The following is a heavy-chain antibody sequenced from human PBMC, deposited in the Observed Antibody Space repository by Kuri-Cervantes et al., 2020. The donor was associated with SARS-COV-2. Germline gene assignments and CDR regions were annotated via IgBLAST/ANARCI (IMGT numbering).Heavy chain of an antibody. Sequence: SETLSPTWTVSGGSIRTYSWGWIRQPPGKGLEWIGYIYYSGSNNYNPPFKSRVPVSVDTSKIQFFLKLSSVTAADTAVYYCAIIGKNCTSGICKTYHYYYMDVWGKGTTVTVSS. CDR3: AIIGKNCTSGICKTYHYYYMDV. CDR1: GGSIRTYS. CDR2: IYYSGSN. J-gene: IGHJ6*03. V-gene: IGHV4-59*01. D-gene: IGHD2-8*01.